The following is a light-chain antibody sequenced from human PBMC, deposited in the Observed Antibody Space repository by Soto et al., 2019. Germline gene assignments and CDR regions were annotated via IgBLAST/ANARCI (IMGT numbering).Light chain of an antibody. Sequence: EIVLTQSPATLSLSPGERATLSCRASQSVGTYLAWYQQKPGQAPRLLIYDASNRATGIPGRFSGSGSGTDFTLTISSLEPADFAVYYCHQRSNWPPWTFGQGTKVEIK. CDR2: DAS. J-gene: IGKJ1*01. CDR3: HQRSNWPPWT. V-gene: IGKV3-11*01. CDR1: QSVGTY.